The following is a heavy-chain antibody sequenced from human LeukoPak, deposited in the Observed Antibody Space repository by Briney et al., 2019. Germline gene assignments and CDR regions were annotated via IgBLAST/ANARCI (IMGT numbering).Heavy chain of an antibody. CDR1: GYTFTSYG. Sequence: ASVKVSCKASGYTFTSYGISWVRQAPGQGLEWMGWISAYNGNTNYAQKLQGRVTMTTDTSTSTAYMELRSLRSDDTAVYYCARDQGWGYSSSQGGYWGQGTLVTVSS. V-gene: IGHV1-18*01. J-gene: IGHJ4*02. CDR3: ARDQGWGYSSSQGGY. CDR2: ISAYNGNT. D-gene: IGHD6-13*01.